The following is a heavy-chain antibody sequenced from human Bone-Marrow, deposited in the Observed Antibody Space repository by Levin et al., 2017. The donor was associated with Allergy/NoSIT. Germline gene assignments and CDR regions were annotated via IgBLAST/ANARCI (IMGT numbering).Heavy chain of an antibody. CDR1: GFSLSTSGMC. CDR3: ARRHHAEYGSSGTWYYYYGMDV. D-gene: IGHD6-13*01. Sequence: SGPTLVKPTQTLTLTCTFSGFSLSTSGMCVTWIRQPPGKALEWLALIDWDDDKYYSTSLKTRLTISKDTSKNQVVLTMTNMDPVDTATYYCARRHHAEYGSSGTWYYYYGMDVWGQGTTVTVSS. V-gene: IGHV2-70*01. CDR2: IDWDDDK. J-gene: IGHJ6*02.